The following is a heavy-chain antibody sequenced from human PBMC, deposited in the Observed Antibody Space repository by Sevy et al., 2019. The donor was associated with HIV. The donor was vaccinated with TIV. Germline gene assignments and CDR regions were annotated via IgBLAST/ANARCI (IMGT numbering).Heavy chain of an antibody. V-gene: IGHV3-11*06. CDR2: ISNRSTYT. J-gene: IGHJ4*02. CDR3: ARVGYTSGVEYFDY. CDR1: GFTFSDYY. D-gene: IGHD6-19*01. Sequence: GGSLRLSCAASGFTFSDYYMSWIRQAPGKGLEWISYISNRSTYTNYADSMKGRFTISRDNAKNSLYLQMNTLRAEDTAVYYCARVGYTSGVEYFDYWGQGTLVTVSS.